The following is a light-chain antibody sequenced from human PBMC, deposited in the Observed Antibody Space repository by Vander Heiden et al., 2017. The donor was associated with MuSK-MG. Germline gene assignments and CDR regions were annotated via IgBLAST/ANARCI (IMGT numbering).Light chain of an antibody. CDR1: RTFSSSY. CDR3: QKYGDSPPFT. V-gene: IGKV3-20*01. CDR2: AAS. J-gene: IGKJ3*01. Sequence: EIVLTQSPGTLSLSPGERATLSCRASRTFSSSYLAWYQQKPGQTPRLLIYAASSRATGIPDRFSGSGSGTDFTLTITRLEPEDFAMYYCQKYGDSPPFTFGPGTKVDIK.